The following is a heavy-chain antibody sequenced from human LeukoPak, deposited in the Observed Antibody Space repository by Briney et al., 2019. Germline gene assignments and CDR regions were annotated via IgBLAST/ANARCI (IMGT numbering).Heavy chain of an antibody. D-gene: IGHD5-18*01. J-gene: IGHJ5*01. CDR1: GFTFSTYW. Sequence: GGSLRLSCAASGFTFSTYWMHWVRQAPGKGLVWVSRVNGDGSSTNYADSVKGRFTISRDNAKNTLYLQMNSLSVEDTALYYCAKEGGPSGYSPCDSWGQGTLVTVSS. CDR2: VNGDGSST. CDR3: AKEGGPSGYSPCDS. V-gene: IGHV3-74*01.